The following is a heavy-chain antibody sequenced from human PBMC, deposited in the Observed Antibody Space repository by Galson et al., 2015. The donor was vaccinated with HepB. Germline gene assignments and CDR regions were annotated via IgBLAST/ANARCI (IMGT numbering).Heavy chain of an antibody. D-gene: IGHD3-3*01. CDR2: VYHSG. Sequence: SLRLSCAASGFIVNSYTMHWVRQAPGKGLEYVSGVYHSGLTAFFGKTIFYSESVKDRFTISRDTSDNSLGLQMNSLRPEDTAVYYCVREGGSGFGLGGFDIWGQGTMVTVSS. J-gene: IGHJ3*02. CDR1: GFIVNSYT. CDR3: VREGGSGFGLGGFDI. V-gene: IGHV3-30*03.